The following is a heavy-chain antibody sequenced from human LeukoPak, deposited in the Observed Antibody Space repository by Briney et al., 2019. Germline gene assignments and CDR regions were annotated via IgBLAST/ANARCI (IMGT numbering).Heavy chain of an antibody. V-gene: IGHV4-59*08. CDR3: ARSAAEGSSGY. Sequence: SETLSLTCTVSGGSISSYYWSWIRQPPGKGLEWIGYIYYSGSTNYNPSLKSRVTISVDTSKNQFSLKLSSVTAADTAVYYCARSAAEGSSGYWGQGTLVTVSS. CDR2: IYYSGST. D-gene: IGHD6-13*01. CDR1: GGSISSYY. J-gene: IGHJ4*02.